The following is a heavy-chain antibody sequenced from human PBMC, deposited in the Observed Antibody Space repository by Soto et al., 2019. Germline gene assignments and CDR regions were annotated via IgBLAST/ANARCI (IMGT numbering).Heavy chain of an antibody. D-gene: IGHD4-17*01. CDR1: SGSISSSNW. CDR3: ARGTTVTNGDLYYYYYYMDV. Sequence: SETLSLTCAVSSGSISSSNWWSWVRQPPGKGLEWIGEIYHSGSTNYNPSLKSRVTISVDKSKNQFSLKLSSVTAADTAVYYCARGTTVTNGDLYYYYYYMDVWGKGTTVTVSS. J-gene: IGHJ6*03. V-gene: IGHV4-4*02. CDR2: IYHSGST.